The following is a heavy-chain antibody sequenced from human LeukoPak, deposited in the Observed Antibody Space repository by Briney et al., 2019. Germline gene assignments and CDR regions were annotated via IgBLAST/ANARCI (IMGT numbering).Heavy chain of an antibody. Sequence: GGSLRLSCAASGFIFTDYWMNWVRQAPGKGLEWVAMIKYDGIDKQYLDSVKGRFTISRDNAKNSVYLEMNSLRAEDTAMYYCGRNRGWLQFENWGRGPRVPVPS. D-gene: IGHD5-24*01. V-gene: IGHV3-7*01. CDR3: GRNRGWLQFEN. CDR2: IKYDGIDK. J-gene: IGHJ4*02. CDR1: GFIFTDYW.